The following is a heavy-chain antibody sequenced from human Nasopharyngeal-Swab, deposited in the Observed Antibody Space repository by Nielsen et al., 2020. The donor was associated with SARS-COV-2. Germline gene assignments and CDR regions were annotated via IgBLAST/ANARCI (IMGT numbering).Heavy chain of an antibody. D-gene: IGHD3-9*01. CDR1: GFTFSSYA. V-gene: IGHV3-23*01. CDR3: ARAGYDILTGYDSPFDY. Sequence: GESLKISCAASGFTFSSYAMSWVRQAPGKGLEWVSAISGSGGSTYYADSVKGRFTISRDNSKNTLYLQMNSLRAEDTAVYYCARAGYDILTGYDSPFDYWGQGTLVTVSS. CDR2: ISGSGGST. J-gene: IGHJ4*02.